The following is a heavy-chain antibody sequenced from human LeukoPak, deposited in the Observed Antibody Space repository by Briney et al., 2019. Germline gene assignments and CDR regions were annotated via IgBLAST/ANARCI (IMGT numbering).Heavy chain of an antibody. J-gene: IGHJ4*02. CDR1: GFAFSSYS. Sequence: GGSLRLSCAASGFAFSSYSMNWVRQAPGKGLEWVSSITSSSTIYYADSVRGRFTISRDNGKNSLSLQMNSLSAEDTAVYYCARELIAAGDEGFDFWGQGTVVTVSS. V-gene: IGHV3-48*01. CDR2: ITSSSTI. CDR3: ARELIAAGDEGFDF. D-gene: IGHD6-13*01.